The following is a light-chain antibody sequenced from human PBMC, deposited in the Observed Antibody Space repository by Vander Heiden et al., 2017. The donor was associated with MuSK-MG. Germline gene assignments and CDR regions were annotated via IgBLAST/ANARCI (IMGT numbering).Light chain of an antibody. CDR3: QQHSNWPPYT. J-gene: IGKJ2*01. CDR2: DAS. Sequence: EIVLTHSPATLSLSPGERATLSCRASQSVSSYLAWYQQKPGQAPRLLIYDASNRATGIPARFSGSGYGTDFTLTISSLEPEDFAVYYCQQHSNWPPYTFGQGTKMEIK. V-gene: IGKV3-11*01. CDR1: QSVSSY.